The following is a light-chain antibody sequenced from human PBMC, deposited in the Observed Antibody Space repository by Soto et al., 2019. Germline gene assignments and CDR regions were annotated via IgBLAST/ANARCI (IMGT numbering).Light chain of an antibody. CDR1: QSVSSY. Sequence: EIVLTQSPATLSLSPGERATLSCRASQSVSSYLAWYQQKPGQAPRLLIYGASTRATGIPARFSGSGSGTEFTLTISSLEPEDSAVYYCQQRSNSPPWITFGQGTRLEI. J-gene: IGKJ5*01. V-gene: IGKV3-11*01. CDR3: QQRSNSPPWIT. CDR2: GAS.